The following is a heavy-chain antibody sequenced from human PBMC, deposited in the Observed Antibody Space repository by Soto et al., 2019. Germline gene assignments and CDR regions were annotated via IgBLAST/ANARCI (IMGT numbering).Heavy chain of an antibody. CDR3: ARVSYCSGGSCYWTWFDP. V-gene: IGHV4-30-4*01. J-gene: IGHJ5*02. Sequence: QVQLQESGPGLVKPSQTLSLTCTVSGGSISSGDYYWSWIRQPPGKGLEWIGYIYYSGSTYYNPSLKSRVTRSVDTSKNQFSLKLSSVTAADTAVYYCARVSYCSGGSCYWTWFDPWGQGTLVTVSS. D-gene: IGHD2-15*01. CDR2: IYYSGST. CDR1: GGSISSGDYY.